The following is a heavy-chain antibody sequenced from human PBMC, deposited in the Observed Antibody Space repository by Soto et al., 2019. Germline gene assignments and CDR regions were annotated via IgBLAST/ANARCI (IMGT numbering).Heavy chain of an antibody. J-gene: IGHJ5*02. V-gene: IGHV4-59*01. CDR2: IYYSGST. Sequence: PSETLSLTCTVSGGSISSYYWSWIRQPPGKGLEWIGYIYYSGSTNYNPSLKSRVTISVDTSKNQFSLKLSSVTAADTAVYYCARLICVAGATLCPCGEHQYNWFHPWGPGTLLTV. CDR3: ARLICVAGATLCPCGEHQYNWFHP. D-gene: IGHD1-26*01. CDR1: GGSISSYY.